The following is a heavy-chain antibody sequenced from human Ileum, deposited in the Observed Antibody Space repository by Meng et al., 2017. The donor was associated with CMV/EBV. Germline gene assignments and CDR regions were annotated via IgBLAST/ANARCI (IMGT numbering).Heavy chain of an antibody. D-gene: IGHD2-21*02. CDR2: ISTYNGNT. CDR3: VRGAWYSRGCFDH. J-gene: IGHJ4*02. V-gene: IGHV1-18*01. CDR1: GYTISSYG. Sequence: ASVKVSCKASGYTISSYGIRWVRQAPGQRLEWMGCISTYNGNTNYAQKFQGTVTMTTATPTNTAYLELRNLRSDDTAVYYCVRGAWYSRGCFDHWGQGALVTVSS.